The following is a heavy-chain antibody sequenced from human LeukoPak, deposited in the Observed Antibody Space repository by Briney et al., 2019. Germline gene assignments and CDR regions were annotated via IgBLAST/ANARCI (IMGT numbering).Heavy chain of an antibody. D-gene: IGHD5-18*01. Sequence: SETLSLTCTVSGGSIGSYYWSWIRQPPGKGLGWIGYIYYSGSTNYNPSLKSRVTISVDTSKNQFSLKLSSVTAADTAVYYCAREDTGDAFDIWGQGTMVTVSS. CDR3: AREDTGDAFDI. J-gene: IGHJ3*02. V-gene: IGHV4-59*01. CDR2: IYYSGST. CDR1: GGSIGSYY.